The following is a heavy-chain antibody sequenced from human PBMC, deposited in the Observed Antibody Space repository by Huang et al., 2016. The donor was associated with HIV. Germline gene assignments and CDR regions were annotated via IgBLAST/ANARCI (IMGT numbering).Heavy chain of an antibody. J-gene: IGHJ4*02. D-gene: IGHD3-9*01. V-gene: IGHV1-24*01. Sequence: QVQLVQSRAEVKKPGASVKVSCKVSEYTLTALSIHWVRQPPGKGLEWMGGLDPEIGETIYAQKFQGRVTMTEDTSTETAFMELSGLRPEDTAVYYCATGFDVFFDFWGQGTLVTVSS. CDR2: LDPEIGET. CDR1: EYTLTALS. CDR3: ATGFDVFFDF.